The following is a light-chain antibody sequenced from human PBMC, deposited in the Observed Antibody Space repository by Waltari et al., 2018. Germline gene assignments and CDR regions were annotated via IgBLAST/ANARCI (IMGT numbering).Light chain of an antibody. J-gene: IGLJ1*01. CDR3: SSYRSSTTLKYV. V-gene: IGLV2-14*01. CDR1: SSDVGGYNY. CDR2: EVT. Sequence: QSALTQPASVSGSPGQSITISCTGTSSDVGGYNYVSWYQQHPGKVPKLMIYEVTNRPSGVPDRFSGSKSGNTASLTISGLQAEDEADYYCSSYRSSTTLKYVFGTGTKVTVL.